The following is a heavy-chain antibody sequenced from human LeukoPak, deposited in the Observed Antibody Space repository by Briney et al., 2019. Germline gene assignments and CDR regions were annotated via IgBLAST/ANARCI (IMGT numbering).Heavy chain of an antibody. Sequence: GGSLRLSCAASGFTFSSYEMNWVRQAPGKGLEWVSYISSSGSTIYYADSVKGRFTISRDNAKNSLYLQMNSLRAEDTAVYYCAKTYYYDSSGYYKWGQGTLVTVSS. CDR3: AKTYYYDSSGYYK. J-gene: IGHJ4*02. V-gene: IGHV3-48*03. CDR2: ISSSGSTI. D-gene: IGHD3-22*01. CDR1: GFTFSSYE.